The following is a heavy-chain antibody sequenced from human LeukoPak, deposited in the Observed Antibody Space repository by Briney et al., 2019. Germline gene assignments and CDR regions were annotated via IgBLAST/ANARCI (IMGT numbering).Heavy chain of an antibody. Sequence: PSETLSLTCTVSGGSIRSTDHYWGWIRQPPGEGLEWIGSIYYGGGTYYNPSLKSRATISVDTSKNQFSLKLSSVTAADTTVYYCARYAVEYRGTFFDYWGQGTLVTVSS. CDR3: ARYAVEYRGTFFDY. CDR2: IYYGGGT. CDR1: GGSIRSTDHY. D-gene: IGHD1-26*01. V-gene: IGHV4-39*01. J-gene: IGHJ4*02.